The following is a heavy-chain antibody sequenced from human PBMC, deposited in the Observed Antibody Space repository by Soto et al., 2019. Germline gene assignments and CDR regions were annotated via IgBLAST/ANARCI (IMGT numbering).Heavy chain of an antibody. CDR1: GFTFDHYA. J-gene: IGHJ4*02. V-gene: IGHV3-9*01. CDR2: ISWNSGSI. Sequence: EVPLVESGGGLVQPGRSLRLSCAASGFTFDHYAMHWVRQAPGKGLEWVSRISWNSGSIGYADSVKGRFTISRDNAKNSLYLQMNSLRAEDTALYYCAKAVGSYGNFDYWGQGTLVTVSS. CDR3: AKAVGSYGNFDY. D-gene: IGHD5-18*01.